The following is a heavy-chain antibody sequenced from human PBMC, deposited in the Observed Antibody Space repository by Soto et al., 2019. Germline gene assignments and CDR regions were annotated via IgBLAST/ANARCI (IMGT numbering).Heavy chain of an antibody. CDR3: AKDRGSTGWPFDH. J-gene: IGHJ4*02. CDR1: GFTFGNFA. Sequence: LRLSCTPSGFTFGNFAMSWVRQAPGKGLEWVSSISAGGATTYYADSVKGRVTMSRDNSKNTLSLQMISLRAEDSAIYYCAKDRGSTGWPFDHWGQGTLVTVSS. CDR2: ISAGGATT. V-gene: IGHV3-23*01. D-gene: IGHD6-19*01.